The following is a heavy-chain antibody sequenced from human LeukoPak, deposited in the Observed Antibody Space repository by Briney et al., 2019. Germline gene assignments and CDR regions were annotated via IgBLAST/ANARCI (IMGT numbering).Heavy chain of an antibody. CDR2: INTNTGNP. CDR3: ARDLGIAVAGAAAAPDY. Sequence: ASVKVSCKASGGTFSSYAISWVRQAPGQGLEWMGWINTNTGNPTYAQGFTGRFVFSLDTSVSTAYLQISSLKAEDTAVYYCARDLGIAVAGAAAAPDYWGQGTLVTVSS. D-gene: IGHD6-19*01. J-gene: IGHJ4*02. V-gene: IGHV7-4-1*02. CDR1: GGTFSSYA.